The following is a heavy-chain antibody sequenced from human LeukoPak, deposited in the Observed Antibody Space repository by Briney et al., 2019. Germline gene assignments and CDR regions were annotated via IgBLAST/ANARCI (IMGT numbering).Heavy chain of an antibody. V-gene: IGHV3-21*01. CDR3: ARGGRSGITMIVDSVQRIDY. Sequence: GGSLRLSCAASGFTFSSYSMNWVRQAPGKGLEWVSSISSSSSYIYYADSVKGRFTISRDNAKNSLYLQMNSLRAEDTAVYYCARGGRSGITMIVDSVQRIDYWGQGTLVTVSS. CDR1: GFTFSSYS. D-gene: IGHD3-22*01. CDR2: ISSSSSYI. J-gene: IGHJ4*02.